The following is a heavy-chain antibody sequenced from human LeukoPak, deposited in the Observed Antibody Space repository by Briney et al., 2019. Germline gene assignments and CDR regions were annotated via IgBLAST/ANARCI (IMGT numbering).Heavy chain of an antibody. CDR3: AREAGELLTGFDY. J-gene: IGHJ4*02. CDR2: ITYDGTNK. CDR1: GFTFNSYA. V-gene: IGHV3-30-3*01. Sequence: QTGGSLRLSCAASGFTFNSYAMTWVRQAPGKGLEWVAGITYDGTNKYYADSVKGRFTISRDNSKNTLYLQMNSLRGEDMAVYYCAREAGELLTGFDYWGQGTLVTVSS. D-gene: IGHD1-26*01.